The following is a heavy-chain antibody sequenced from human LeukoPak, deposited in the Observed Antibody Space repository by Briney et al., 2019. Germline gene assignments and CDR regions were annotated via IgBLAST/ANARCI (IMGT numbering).Heavy chain of an antibody. J-gene: IGHJ5*02. D-gene: IGHD6-19*01. CDR3: AREIAVAGAQFDP. CDR2: IKSDGSDT. Sequence: GGSLRLSCEASGFTISSYWMHWVRQAPGKGLVWVSRIKSDGSDTSYADSVKGRFIISRDNAKNTLYLQMNSLRAEDTAIYYCAREIAVAGAQFDPWGQGTLVTVSS. V-gene: IGHV3-74*01. CDR1: GFTISSYW.